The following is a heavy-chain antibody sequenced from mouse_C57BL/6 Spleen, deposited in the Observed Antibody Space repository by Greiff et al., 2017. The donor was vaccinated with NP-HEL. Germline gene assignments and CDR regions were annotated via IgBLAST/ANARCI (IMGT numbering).Heavy chain of an antibody. V-gene: IGHV3-6*01. CDR2: ISYDGSN. CDR3: ARLDGYALDY. CDR1: GYSITSGYY. Sequence: EVQLQESGPGLVKPSPSLSLTCSVTGYSITSGYYWNWIRQFPGNKLEWMGYISYDGSNNYNPSLKNRISITRDTSKNQFFLKLNSVTTEDTATYYCARLDGYALDYWGQGTTLTVSS. D-gene: IGHD2-2*01. J-gene: IGHJ2*01.